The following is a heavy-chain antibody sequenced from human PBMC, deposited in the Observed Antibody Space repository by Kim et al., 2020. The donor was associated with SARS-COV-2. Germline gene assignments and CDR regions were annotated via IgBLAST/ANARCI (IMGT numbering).Heavy chain of an antibody. CDR3: AKDQRAVAAKGWFDP. Sequence: DSVKGRFTISRDNSKNSLYLQMNSLRTEDTALYYCAKDQRAVAAKGWFDPWGQGTLVTVSS. J-gene: IGHJ5*02. D-gene: IGHD6-19*01. V-gene: IGHV3-43*01.